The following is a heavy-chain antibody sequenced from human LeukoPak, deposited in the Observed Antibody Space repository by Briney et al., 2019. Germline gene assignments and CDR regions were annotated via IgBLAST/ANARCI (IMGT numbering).Heavy chain of an antibody. CDR1: GFTFSSYG. CDR3: AKWMGYWS. D-gene: IGHD6-13*01. J-gene: IGHJ4*02. V-gene: IGHV3-30*18. CDR2: ISYDGSNK. Sequence: GGSLRLSCAASGFTFSSYGMHWVRQAPGKGLEWVAVISYDGSNKYYADSVKGRFTISRDNSKNTLYLQMNSLRAEDTAVYYCAKWMGYWSWGQGTLVTVAS.